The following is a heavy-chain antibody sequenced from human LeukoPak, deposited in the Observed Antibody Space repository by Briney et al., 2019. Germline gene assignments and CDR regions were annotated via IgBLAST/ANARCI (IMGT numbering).Heavy chain of an antibody. CDR1: GYSFTSYW. Sequence: GESLKISCKGSGYSFTSYWIGWVRQMPGKGLEWVGTIYPGDSETRYSPSLQGQVTISADKSINTAYLHWSSLKASDTAMYYCARHVRAAPFDYWGQGTLVTVSS. J-gene: IGHJ4*02. CDR2: IYPGDSET. D-gene: IGHD2-2*01. V-gene: IGHV5-51*01. CDR3: ARHVRAAPFDY.